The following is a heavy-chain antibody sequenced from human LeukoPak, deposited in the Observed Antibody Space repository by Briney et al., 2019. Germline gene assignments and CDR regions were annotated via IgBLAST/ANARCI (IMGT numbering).Heavy chain of an antibody. Sequence: ASVKVSCKASGYTFTSYCISWVRQAPGQGLECMGWISAYNGNTNYAQKLQGRVTMTTDTSTSTAYMELRSLRSDATAVYYCARDIQLVTGEDWFDPWGQGTLVTVSS. CDR3: ARDIQLVTGEDWFDP. D-gene: IGHD6-6*01. V-gene: IGHV1-18*01. CDR1: GYTFTSYC. J-gene: IGHJ5*02. CDR2: ISAYNGNT.